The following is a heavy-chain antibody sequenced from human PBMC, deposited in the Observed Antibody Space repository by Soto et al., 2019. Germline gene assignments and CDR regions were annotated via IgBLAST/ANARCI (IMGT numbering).Heavy chain of an antibody. CDR1: GGSISPYY. CDR2: IYYSGST. J-gene: IGHJ6*03. V-gene: IGHV4-59*08. Sequence: PSETLSLTCTVSGGSISPYYWSWIRQPPGQGLEWIGYIYYSGSTNYNPSLKSRVTISVDKSKNQFSLRLSSVTAADTAVYYCAGQATQGFYYYMDVWGKGTTVTVSS. CDR3: AGQATQGFYYYMDV.